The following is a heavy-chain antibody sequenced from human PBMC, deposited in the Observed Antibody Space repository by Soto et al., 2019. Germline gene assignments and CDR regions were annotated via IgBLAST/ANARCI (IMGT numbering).Heavy chain of an antibody. CDR2: ISFDGLNE. Sequence: QVHLLESGGGVAQPGRSLRLSCAASGFMFNNYGMHWVRQAPGKGLEWVALISFDGLNEYYADSVKGRFTISRDNSMNALFLQMRSLGAEDAAVYDCAMGVWTDAPGYFDYWGQGTLVTVSS. J-gene: IGHJ4*02. CDR1: GFMFNNYG. D-gene: IGHD1-1*01. CDR3: AMGVWTDAPGYFDY. V-gene: IGHV3-30*03.